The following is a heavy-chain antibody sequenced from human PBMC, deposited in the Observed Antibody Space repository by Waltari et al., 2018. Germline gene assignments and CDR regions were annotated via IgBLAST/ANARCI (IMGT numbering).Heavy chain of an antibody. Sequence: QLQLQESGPGQVKPSETLSLVCDVSGDIVRGTDSCWGWVRQPPGKGLEWIGSVYYAGTTFYNPSLKSRVTISLDTSKKQFSLTLQSVTTTDTAVYYCARQSSHAFDSWGQGILVSVSS. J-gene: IGHJ4*02. CDR1: GDIVRGTDSC. CDR2: VYYAGTT. V-gene: IGHV4-39*01. CDR3: ARQSSHAFDS.